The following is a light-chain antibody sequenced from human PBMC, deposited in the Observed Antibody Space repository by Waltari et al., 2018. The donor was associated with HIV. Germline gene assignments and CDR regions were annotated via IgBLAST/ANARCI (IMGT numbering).Light chain of an antibody. Sequence: EIVLTQSPVTLSLSPGERATLSCRASQSVTSYSALDQQKPGQAPSPSVYDASGRTTAIPARVRCSGSGTDLDLTITSLGPDDFAVYYYQQRSNWPPGFTFGQGTKLEIK. CDR3: QQRSNWPPGFT. CDR1: QSVTSY. V-gene: IGKV3-11*01. CDR2: DAS. J-gene: IGKJ2*01.